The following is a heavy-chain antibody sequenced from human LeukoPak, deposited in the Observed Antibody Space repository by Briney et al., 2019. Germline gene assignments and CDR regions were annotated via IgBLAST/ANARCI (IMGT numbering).Heavy chain of an antibody. J-gene: IGHJ4*02. V-gene: IGHV4-59*01. CDR2: IYYTGGI. Sequence: PSDTLSVTCTVSGGSISGYHWSWMRQRPGKRLDWIGYIYYTGGIEYNPSLTSRVTMSVDTSKNQFSLKLSSVTAADTAVYYCGRDRSIAATGTDSWGQGTLVTVSP. D-gene: IGHD6-13*01. CDR1: GGSISGYH. CDR3: GRDRSIAATGTDS.